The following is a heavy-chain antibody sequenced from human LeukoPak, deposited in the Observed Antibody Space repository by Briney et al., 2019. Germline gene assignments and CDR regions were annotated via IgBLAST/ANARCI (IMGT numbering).Heavy chain of an antibody. CDR1: GFTFDDYG. D-gene: IGHD4-17*01. CDR2: INWNGGST. J-gene: IGHJ3*02. V-gene: IGHV3-20*04. CDR3: ARDLSHNGGGDYGDSGAFDI. Sequence: GGSLRLSCAASGFTFDDYGMSWVRQAPGKGLEWVSGINWNGGSTGYADSVKGRFTISRDNAKNSLYLQMNSLRAEDTALYYCARDLSHNGGGDYGDSGAFDIWGQGTMVTVSS.